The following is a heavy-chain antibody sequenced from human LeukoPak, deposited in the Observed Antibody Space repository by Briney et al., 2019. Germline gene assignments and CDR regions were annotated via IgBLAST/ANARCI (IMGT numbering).Heavy chain of an antibody. V-gene: IGHV3-7*05. J-gene: IGHJ4*02. CDR1: GFSFSDNW. CDR2: IKQDGSEK. CDR3: ARNFD. Sequence: SGGSLRLSCAASGFSFSDNWMSWVRQAPGKGLEWVANIKQDGSEKYYVDFVKGRFTISRDNAKNSVYLQMNSLRAEDTAVYYCARNFDWGQGTLVTVSS.